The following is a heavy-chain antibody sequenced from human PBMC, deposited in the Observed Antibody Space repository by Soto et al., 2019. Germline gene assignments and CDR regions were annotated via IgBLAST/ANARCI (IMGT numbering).Heavy chain of an antibody. CDR2: IYYSGST. J-gene: IGHJ6*03. CDR3: ARVLSSSSWLKGDYYYMDV. D-gene: IGHD6-13*01. V-gene: IGHV4-59*01. CDR1: GGSISSYY. Sequence: SDTLSLTCTVSGGSISSYYWSWIRQPPGKGLEWIGYIYYSGSTNYNPSLKSRVTISVDTSKNQFSLKLSSVTAADTAVYYCARVLSSSSWLKGDYYYMDVWGKGTTVTVSS.